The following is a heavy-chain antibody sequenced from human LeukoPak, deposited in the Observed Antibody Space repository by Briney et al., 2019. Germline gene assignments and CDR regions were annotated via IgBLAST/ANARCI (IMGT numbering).Heavy chain of an antibody. J-gene: IGHJ4*02. V-gene: IGHV3-30*04. CDR3: ARDHHSSGWYYFDY. CDR2: ISYDGSNK. D-gene: IGHD6-19*01. Sequence: PGRSLRLSCAASRFTFSSYAMHWVRQAPGKGLEWVAVISYDGSNKYYADSVKGRFTISRDNSKNTLYLQMNSLRAEDTAVYYCARDHHSSGWYYFDYWGQGTLVTVSS. CDR1: RFTFSSYA.